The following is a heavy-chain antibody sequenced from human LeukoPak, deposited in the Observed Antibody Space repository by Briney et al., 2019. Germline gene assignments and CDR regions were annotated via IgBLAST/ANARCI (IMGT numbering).Heavy chain of an antibody. D-gene: IGHD2-2*01. CDR1: GFTFSSYW. CDR3: AREVLWGNWFDP. J-gene: IGHJ5*02. CDR2: IKYDGSEK. V-gene: IGHV3-7*01. Sequence: PGGSLRLSCAASGFTFSSYWMSWVRQAPGKGLEWVANIKYDGSEKYYVDYVKGRFTISRDNAENSLYLQMDSLRAEDTAVYYCAREVLWGNWFDPWGQGTLVTVSS.